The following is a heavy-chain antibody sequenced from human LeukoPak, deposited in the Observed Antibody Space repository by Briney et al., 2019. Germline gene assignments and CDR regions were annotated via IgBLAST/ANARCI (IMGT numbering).Heavy chain of an antibody. CDR2: VKEDGTTK. Sequence: SGGSLRLSCAASGFSFTNYWMSWVRQAPGKGLEWVANVKEDGTTKQYADSVKGRFTISRDNAKNSLYLQMDSLRAEDTAVYYCVSQEVVPHWGQGTLVSVSS. J-gene: IGHJ4*02. CDR3: VSQEVVPH. D-gene: IGHD2-15*01. CDR1: GFSFTNYW. V-gene: IGHV3-7*01.